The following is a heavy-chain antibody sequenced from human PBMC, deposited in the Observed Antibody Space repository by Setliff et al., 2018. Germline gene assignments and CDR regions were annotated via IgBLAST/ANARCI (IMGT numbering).Heavy chain of an antibody. CDR3: ARDGGEY. J-gene: IGHJ4*02. CDR1: GFTFSSYW. D-gene: IGHD3-16*01. CDR2: ISTSGRYI. Sequence: GGSLRLSCAASGFTFSSYWMNWVRQAPGKGLEWVSSISTSGRYIYYADSVKGRFTISRDNAKNSLYLQMNSLRAEDTAVYYCARDGGEYWGQGTLVTVSS. V-gene: IGHV3-21*01.